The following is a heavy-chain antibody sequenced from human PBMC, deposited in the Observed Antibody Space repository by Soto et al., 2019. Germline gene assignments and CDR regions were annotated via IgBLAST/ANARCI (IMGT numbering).Heavy chain of an antibody. Sequence: EVQLLESGGGLVQPGGSLRLSCAASGFTFSSYAMSWVRQAPGKGLEWVSAISDSGGSTYYVDSVKGRFTISRDNTKKRLYLQMNSLRAEDTAVDYCAKDPWEQWSGSGWGQGTLVSASS. CDR3: AKDPWEQWSGSG. CDR1: GFTFSSYA. CDR2: ISDSGGST. D-gene: IGHD6-19*01. J-gene: IGHJ4*02. V-gene: IGHV3-23*01.